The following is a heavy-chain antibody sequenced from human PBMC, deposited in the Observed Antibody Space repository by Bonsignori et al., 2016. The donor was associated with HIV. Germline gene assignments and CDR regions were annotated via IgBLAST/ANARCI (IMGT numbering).Heavy chain of an antibody. J-gene: IGHJ4*02. D-gene: IGHD1-14*01. V-gene: IGHV3-48*03. Sequence: VRQAPGKGLEWVSYISSRGSAMYYADSVKGRFTISRDNAKNSLYLQMNSLRAEDTAVYYCARDGPRWGNQGPLDYWGQGTLVTVSS. CDR2: ISSRGSAM. CDR3: ARDGPRWGNQGPLDY.